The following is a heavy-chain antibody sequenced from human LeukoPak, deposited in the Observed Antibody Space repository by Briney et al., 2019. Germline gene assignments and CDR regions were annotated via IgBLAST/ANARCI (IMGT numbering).Heavy chain of an antibody. D-gene: IGHD2-21*02. J-gene: IGHJ6*02. V-gene: IGHV3-21*01. CDR2: TTSSSSYI. Sequence: PGGSLRLSGAASGFTFSSHSMNWVRQAPGKGLEWVSSTTSSSSYIFYADSVEGRFTISRDNAKNSLYLQMNSLRAEDTAVYYCARDLVVVTGIPGYYYGMDVWGQGITVTVSS. CDR3: ARDLVVVTGIPGYYYGMDV. CDR1: GFTFSSHS.